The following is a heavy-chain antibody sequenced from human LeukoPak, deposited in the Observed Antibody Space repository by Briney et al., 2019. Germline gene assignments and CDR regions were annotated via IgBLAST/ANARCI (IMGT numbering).Heavy chain of an antibody. CDR3: ARGLMGGYPYFEN. CDR2: INWNGNTI. D-gene: IGHD3-22*01. CDR1: GLIFDDYA. V-gene: IGHV3-20*04. J-gene: IGHJ4*02. Sequence: GGSLRLSCAASGLIFDDYAMHWVRQAPGKGLEWVSHINWNGNTIGYGDSVKGRFTISRDNAKNSLYLQMNSLRAEDTAFYYCARGLMGGYPYFENWGQGTLVTVSS.